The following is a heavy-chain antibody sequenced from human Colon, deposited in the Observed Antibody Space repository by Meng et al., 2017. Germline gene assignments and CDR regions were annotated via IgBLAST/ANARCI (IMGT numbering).Heavy chain of an antibody. CDR3: ASGPRLGSTLDY. J-gene: IGHJ4*02. D-gene: IGHD2-2*01. Sequence: ASVKVSCKASGYTHTAYNMHWVRQVPGQRLEWMGWINAGNGNTRYSQNFQGRVTITRDTSATTVYMQLNSLRSEDTGIYYCASGPRLGSTLDYWGQGILVTVSS. CDR1: GYTHTAYN. V-gene: IGHV1-3*01. CDR2: INAGNGNT.